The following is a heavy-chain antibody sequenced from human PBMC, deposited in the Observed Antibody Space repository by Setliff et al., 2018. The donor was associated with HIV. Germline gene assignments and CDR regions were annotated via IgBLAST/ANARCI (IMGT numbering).Heavy chain of an antibody. Sequence: VASVKVSCKAYGYTFSTNAIHWVRQAPGQRLEWMGYINAGDDNTRYSEKFQGRVTITRDTSANTAYMELSSLRSEDTAVYYCASLGGYYPYYYYYMDVWGKGTTVTVSS. CDR2: INAGDDNT. CDR1: GYTFSTNA. J-gene: IGHJ6*03. V-gene: IGHV1-3*01. CDR3: ASLGGYYPYYYYYMDV. D-gene: IGHD3-3*01.